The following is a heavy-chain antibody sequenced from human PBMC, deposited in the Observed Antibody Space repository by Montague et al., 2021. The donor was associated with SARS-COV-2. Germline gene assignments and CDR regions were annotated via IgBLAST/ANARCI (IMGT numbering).Heavy chain of an antibody. V-gene: IGHV3-30-3*01. CDR3: ARDKGLKRITGTHGFGYYYGMDV. CDR1: GFTFGSYA. D-gene: IGHD1-7*01. Sequence: SLRLSCAASGFTFGSYAMHWVRQAPGKGLEWVAVISYDGSNKYYADSVKGRFTISRDNSKNTLYLQMNSLRAEGTAVYYCARDKGLKRITGTHGFGYYYGMDVWGQGTTVTVSS. J-gene: IGHJ6*02. CDR2: ISYDGSNK.